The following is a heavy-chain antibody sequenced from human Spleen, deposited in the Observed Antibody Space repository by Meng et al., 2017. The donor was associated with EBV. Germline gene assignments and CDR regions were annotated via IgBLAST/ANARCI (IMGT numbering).Heavy chain of an antibody. CDR2: ISGYNGNT. V-gene: IGHV1-18*01. J-gene: IGHJ4*02. D-gene: IGHD1/OR15-1a*01. Sequence: QVQRVQSGAEVKKPGDSVKVSCKASGYTFSSYGVSWVRQASGQGLEWMGWISGYNGNTYYAQKLQGRVTMTTDTSTSTAYMELRSLRSDDTAVYYCARGGTRTFNNNKTYWGRGTLVTVSS. CDR1: GYTFSSYG. CDR3: ARGGTRTFNNNKTY.